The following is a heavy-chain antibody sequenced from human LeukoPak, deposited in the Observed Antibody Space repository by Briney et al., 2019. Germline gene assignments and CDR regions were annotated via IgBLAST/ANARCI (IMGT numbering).Heavy chain of an antibody. D-gene: IGHD6-6*01. CDR3: ARVRGVRAARQFDY. J-gene: IGHJ4*02. V-gene: IGHV4-34*01. CDR2: INHSGST. Sequence: PSETLSLTCAVYGGSFSGYYWSWIRQPPGKGLEWIGEINHSGSTNYNPSLKSRVTISVDTSKNQFSLKLSSVTAADTAVYYCARVRGVRAARQFDYWGQGTPVTVSS. CDR1: GGSFSGYY.